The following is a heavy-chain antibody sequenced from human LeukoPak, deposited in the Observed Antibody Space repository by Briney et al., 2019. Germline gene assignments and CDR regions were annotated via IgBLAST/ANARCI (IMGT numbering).Heavy chain of an antibody. D-gene: IGHD2-15*01. Sequence: SGPTLVNPTVTLTLTCTVSGFSLSTARMGVSWIRHPPGKALEWLAHIFSNDEKSYSTSLKSRLTISKDTSKSQVVLTMTNMDPVDTATYYCARITTVVRGYYYYYYMDVWGKGTTVTVSS. V-gene: IGHV2-26*01. CDR2: IFSNDEK. J-gene: IGHJ6*03. CDR3: ARITTVVRGYYYYYYMDV. CDR1: GFSLSTARMG.